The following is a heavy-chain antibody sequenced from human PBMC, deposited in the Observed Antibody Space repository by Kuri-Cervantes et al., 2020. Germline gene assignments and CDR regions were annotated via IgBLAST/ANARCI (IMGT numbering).Heavy chain of an antibody. Sequence: GGSLRLSCAVYGGSFSGYYWSWIRQPPGKGLEWVSYISSSGSTIYYADSVKGRFTISRDNAKNSLYLQMNSLRAEDTAVYYCARARYSSTSCYVTWGQGTLVTVSS. CDR2: ISSSGSTI. D-gene: IGHD2-2*01. J-gene: IGHJ5*02. V-gene: IGHV3-11*04. CDR1: GGSFSGYY. CDR3: ARARYSSTSCYVT.